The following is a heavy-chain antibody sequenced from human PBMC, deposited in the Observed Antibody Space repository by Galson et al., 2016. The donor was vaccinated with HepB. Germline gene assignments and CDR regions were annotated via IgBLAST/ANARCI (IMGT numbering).Heavy chain of an antibody. CDR3: ARAGFALSSWFDS. D-gene: IGHD2-21*01. CDR1: GYIFTNYD. CDR2: MNPDSGNT. J-gene: IGHJ5*01. V-gene: IGHV1-8*01. Sequence: SAKVSCKASGYIFTNYDINWVRQAPGQGLEWMGWMNPDSGNTGYAQNFQGRVTMTRSTSANTAYMELSSLSSDDTAVYYCARAGFALSSWFDSWGQGTLVSVS.